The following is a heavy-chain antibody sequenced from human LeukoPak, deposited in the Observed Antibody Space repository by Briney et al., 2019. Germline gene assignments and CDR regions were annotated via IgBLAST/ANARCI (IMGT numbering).Heavy chain of an antibody. CDR1: GFTFSSYG. Sequence: GGSLRLSCAASGFTFSSYGMHWVRQAPGKGLERVAVISYDGSNKYYADSVKGRFTISRDNSKNTLYLQMNSLRAEDTAVYYCAKDWDTAMVTNYWGQGTLVTVSS. CDR3: AKDWDTAMVTNY. CDR2: ISYDGSNK. V-gene: IGHV3-30*18. J-gene: IGHJ4*02. D-gene: IGHD5-18*01.